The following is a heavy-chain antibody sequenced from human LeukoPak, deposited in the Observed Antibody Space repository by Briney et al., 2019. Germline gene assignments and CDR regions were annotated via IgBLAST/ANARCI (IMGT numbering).Heavy chain of an antibody. V-gene: IGHV4-61*08. D-gene: IGHD5-24*01. CDR1: GGSISSGGYS. J-gene: IGHJ2*01. CDR2: IYYSGST. Sequence: PSETLSLTCAVSGGSISSGGYSWSWIRQPPGKGLEWIGYIYYSGSTNYNPSLKSRVTISVDTSKNQFSLKLSSVTAADTAVYYCARDRAIIADWYFDLWGRGTLVTVSS. CDR3: ARDRAIIADWYFDL.